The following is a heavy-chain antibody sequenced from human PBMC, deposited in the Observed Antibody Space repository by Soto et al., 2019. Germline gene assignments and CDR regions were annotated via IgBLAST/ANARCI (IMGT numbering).Heavy chain of an antibody. CDR3: PRGYCSVGCCAFDI. Sequence: EEQLVESGGALVQPGRSLRLSCAASGFTFDDYAMHWVRQVPGKGLEWVSFITWNGVNTAYADSIRGRFTISRDNANNSLYLQMNSLSAEDTALYYCPRGYCSVGCCAFDIWGQGTMIAVSS. CDR2: ITWNGVNT. J-gene: IGHJ3*02. D-gene: IGHD2-15*01. CDR1: GFTFDDYA. V-gene: IGHV3-9*01.